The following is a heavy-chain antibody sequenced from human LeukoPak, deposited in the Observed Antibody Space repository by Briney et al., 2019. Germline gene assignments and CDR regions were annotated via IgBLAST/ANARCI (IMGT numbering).Heavy chain of an antibody. CDR3: ARDLLYSGSYFWYFDL. V-gene: IGHV3-33*01. D-gene: IGHD1-26*01. CDR2: IYYDGGNK. CDR1: GFTFSRNG. J-gene: IGHJ2*01. Sequence: PGGSLRLSCAASGFTFSRNGMHWVRQAPGKGLEWVALIYYDGGNKYYVDSVKGRFTISRDNSKNMLYLQMNSLRAEDTAVYYCARDLLYSGSYFWYFDLWGRGIPVTVSS.